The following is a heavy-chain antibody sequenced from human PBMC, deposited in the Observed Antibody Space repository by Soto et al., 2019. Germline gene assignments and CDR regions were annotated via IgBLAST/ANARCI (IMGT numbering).Heavy chain of an antibody. V-gene: IGHV1-18*01. CDR1: GYTFTSYG. CDR2: ISAYNGNT. Sequence: QVQLVQSGAEVKKPGASVKVSCKASGYTFTSYGISCVRQAPGQGLEWMGWISAYNGNTNYAQKLQGRVTMTTDTSTSTANMELRSLRSVDTAVYYCARVSPPYYYHSSGYPPVGDYYYYGMDVWGQGTTVTVSS. J-gene: IGHJ6*02. D-gene: IGHD3-22*01. CDR3: ARVSPPYYYHSSGYPPVGDYYYYGMDV.